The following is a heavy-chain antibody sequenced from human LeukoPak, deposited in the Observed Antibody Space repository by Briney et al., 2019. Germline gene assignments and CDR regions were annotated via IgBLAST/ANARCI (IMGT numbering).Heavy chain of an antibody. CDR3: AREGTAMVTRYYFDY. CDR1: GYTFTGYY. Sequence: ASVKVSCKASGYTFTGYYMHWVRQAPGQGLEWMGIINPSGGSTSYAQKFQGRVTMTRDTSTSTVYMELSSLRSEDTAVYYCAREGTAMVTRYYFDYWGQGTLVTVSS. CDR2: INPSGGST. J-gene: IGHJ4*02. V-gene: IGHV1-46*01. D-gene: IGHD5-18*01.